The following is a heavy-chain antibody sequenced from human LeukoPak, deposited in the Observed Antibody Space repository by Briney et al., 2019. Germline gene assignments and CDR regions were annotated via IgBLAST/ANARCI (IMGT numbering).Heavy chain of an antibody. V-gene: IGHV4-30-4*01. Sequence: SQTLSLTCTVSGGSISSANYYWSWIRQPPGKGLEWIGYIFYLGSTYYNPSLKSRVSISVNTFKNQFSLKLTAVTAADTAVYYCARKYPDHWFDPWGQGTLVTVSS. J-gene: IGHJ5*02. CDR2: IFYLGST. CDR1: GGSISSANYY. D-gene: IGHD6-6*01. CDR3: ARKYPDHWFDP.